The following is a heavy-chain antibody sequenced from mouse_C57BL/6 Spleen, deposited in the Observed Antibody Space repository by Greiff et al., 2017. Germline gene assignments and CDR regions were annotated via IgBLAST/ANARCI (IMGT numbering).Heavy chain of an antibody. Sequence: EVKVEESGEGLVKPGGSLKLSCAASGFTFSSYAMSWVRQTPEKRLEWVAYISSGGDYIYYADTVKGRFTISRDNARNTLYLQMSSLKSEDTAMYYCTREPLYGSFDYWGQGTTLTVSS. V-gene: IGHV5-9-1*02. J-gene: IGHJ2*01. CDR1: GFTFSSYA. D-gene: IGHD1-1*01. CDR2: ISSGGDYI. CDR3: TREPLYGSFDY.